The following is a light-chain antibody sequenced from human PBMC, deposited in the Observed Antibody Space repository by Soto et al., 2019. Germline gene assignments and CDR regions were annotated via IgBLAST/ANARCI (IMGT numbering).Light chain of an antibody. CDR1: SSNIGSNT. CDR3: AAWDDSLNGVV. Sequence: VVTEPPSASGTPGQRVTISCSGSSSNIGSNTVNWYQQLPGTAPKLLIYSNNQRPSGVPDRFSGSKSGTSASLAISGLQSEDEADYYCAAWDDSLNGVVFGGGTQLTVL. CDR2: SNN. V-gene: IGLV1-44*01. J-gene: IGLJ2*01.